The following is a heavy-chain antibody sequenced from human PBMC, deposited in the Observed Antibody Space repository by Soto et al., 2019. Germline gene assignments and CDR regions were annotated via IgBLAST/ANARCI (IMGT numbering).Heavy chain of an antibody. V-gene: IGHV3-23*01. CDR1: GFTFSSYA. D-gene: IGHD3-22*01. Sequence: GGSLRLSCVASGFTFSSYAMSWVRQAPGKGLEWVSAISGSGGSTYYADSVKGRFTISRDNSKNTLYLQMNSLRAEDTAVYYCAKEGASPRGAYYYDSSGYSPFDYWGQGTLVTVSS. CDR2: ISGSGGST. CDR3: AKEGASPRGAYYYDSSGYSPFDY. J-gene: IGHJ4*02.